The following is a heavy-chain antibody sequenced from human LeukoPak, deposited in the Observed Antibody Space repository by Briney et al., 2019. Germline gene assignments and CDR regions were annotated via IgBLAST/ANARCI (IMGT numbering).Heavy chain of an antibody. V-gene: IGHV4-59*01. J-gene: IGHJ5*02. CDR3: ARVFRDVDTAMGFDP. CDR2: IYYSGST. D-gene: IGHD5-18*01. CDR1: GGSISSYY. Sequence: SETLSLTCTVSGGSISSYYWSWIRQPPGKGLEWIGYIYYSGSTNCNPSLKSRVTISVDTSKNQFSRKLGSVTAADTAVYYCARVFRDVDTAMGFDPWGQGTLVTVSS.